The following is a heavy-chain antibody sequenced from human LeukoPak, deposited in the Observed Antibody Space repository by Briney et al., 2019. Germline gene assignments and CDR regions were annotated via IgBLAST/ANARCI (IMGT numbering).Heavy chain of an antibody. CDR3: ARHSLPYYFDY. V-gene: IGHV4-34*01. J-gene: IGHJ4*02. CDR1: GGSFSGYF. CDR2: INHSGST. Sequence: PSETLSLTCAVYGGSFSGYFWSWLREPPGKGLEWIGEINHSGSTNYNPSLKSRVTISVDTSKNQFSLKLSSVTAADTAVYYCARHSLPYYFDYWGQGTLVTVSS. D-gene: IGHD2-15*01.